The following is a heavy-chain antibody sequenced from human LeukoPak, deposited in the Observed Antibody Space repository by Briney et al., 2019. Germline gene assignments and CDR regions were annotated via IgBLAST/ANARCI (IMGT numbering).Heavy chain of an antibody. J-gene: IGHJ4*02. V-gene: IGHV3-23*01. CDR1: GITNNSHS. D-gene: IGHD6-19*01. CDR3: AKSGGSSGWLY. Sequence: GGSLRLSCAASGITNNSHSMTWVRQAPGKGLEWLSSISGSGNSAYYADSVKGRFTISRDDSKNTLYLQMHSLRAEDTAVYYCAKSGGSSGWLYWGQGTLVTVSS. CDR2: ISGSGNSA.